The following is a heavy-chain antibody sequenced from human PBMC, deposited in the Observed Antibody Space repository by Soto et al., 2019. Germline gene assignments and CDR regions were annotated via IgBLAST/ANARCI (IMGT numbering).Heavy chain of an antibody. CDR2: ISYDGSNK. CDR1: GFTFSSYA. CDR3: ARANSYYYYYMDV. V-gene: IGHV3-30-3*01. J-gene: IGHJ6*03. D-gene: IGHD7-27*01. Sequence: GGSLRLSCAASGFTFSSYAMHWVRQAPGKGLEWVAVISYDGSNKYYADSVKGRFTISRDNSKNTLYLQMNSLRAEDTAVYYCARANSYYYYYMDVWGKGTTVTVSS.